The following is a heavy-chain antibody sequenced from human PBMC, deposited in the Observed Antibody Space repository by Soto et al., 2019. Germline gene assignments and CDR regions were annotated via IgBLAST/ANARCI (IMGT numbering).Heavy chain of an antibody. CDR1: GYSFTSYW. D-gene: IGHD2-15*01. Sequence: PGESLKISCKGSGYSFTSYWIGWVRQVPGKGLEWMGIIYPGDSDTRYSPSFQGQVTISADKSISTAYLQWSSLKASDTAMYYCARRDCSGGSCSGVFDYWGQGTLVTVSS. J-gene: IGHJ4*02. CDR2: IYPGDSDT. CDR3: ARRDCSGGSCSGVFDY. V-gene: IGHV5-51*01.